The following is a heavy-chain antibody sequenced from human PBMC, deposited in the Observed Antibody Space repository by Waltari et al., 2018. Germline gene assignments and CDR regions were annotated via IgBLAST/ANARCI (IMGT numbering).Heavy chain of an antibody. CDR3: AEERGASLIYFLDY. D-gene: IGHD3-9*01. CDR2: ITGGVRT. V-gene: IGHV3-23*01. CDR1: GFTFSSYT. J-gene: IGHJ4*02. Sequence: EDQLLQSGGGLVQPGGSLRLSCAASGFTFSSYTLDWVRQAPGRGLDVVSAITGGVRTDSEVSGGGRFTVSRDNSKSTLYLEMNSLRAEDTAVYYCAEERGASLIYFLDYWGQGSLVTVSS.